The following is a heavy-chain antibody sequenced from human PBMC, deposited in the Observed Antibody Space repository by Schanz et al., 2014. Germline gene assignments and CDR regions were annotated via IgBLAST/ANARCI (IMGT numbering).Heavy chain of an antibody. Sequence: QVRLVQSGAEVKKPGSSVKVSCKASGGTFSSFIISWVRQAPGQGLEWMGRIIPVLDITNYAQKFQGRVTITAAKSTSTAYMELSSLRSEDTAVYFCARGGITAAGTTPLDYWGQGALVTVSS. CDR1: GGTFSSFI. CDR3: ARGGITAAGTTPLDY. V-gene: IGHV1-69*04. D-gene: IGHD6-13*01. J-gene: IGHJ4*02. CDR2: IIPVLDIT.